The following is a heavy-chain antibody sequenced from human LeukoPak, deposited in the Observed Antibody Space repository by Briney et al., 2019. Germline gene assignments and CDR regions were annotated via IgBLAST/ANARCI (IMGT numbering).Heavy chain of an antibody. CDR1: GYTFTSYG. D-gene: IGHD3-16*01. CDR3: ATSNYDYVWGSFTPPYYFDY. J-gene: IGHJ4*02. Sequence: GASVMVSCKASGYTFTSYGFNWVRQAPGQGLEWLGWISGYNGYTENAQKLQGRVTMTTDTSTSTAYMELRSLRSDDTAVYYCATSNYDYVWGSFTPPYYFDYWGQGTLVTVSS. V-gene: IGHV1-18*01. CDR2: ISGYNGYT.